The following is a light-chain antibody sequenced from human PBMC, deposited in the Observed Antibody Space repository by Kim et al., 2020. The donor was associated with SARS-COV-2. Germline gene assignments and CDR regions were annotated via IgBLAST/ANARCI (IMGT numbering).Light chain of an antibody. J-gene: IGKJ2*01. CDR2: AVS. CDR3: QQTYSVPNT. V-gene: IGKV1-39*01. Sequence: SASVGDRVTITCRASRSISTSVQWYQHIPGKAPKFLIYAVSSLQSGVPSRFSGSGSGTDFTLTINRLQPEDFATYYCQQTYSVPNTFGQGTKLEI. CDR1: RSISTS.